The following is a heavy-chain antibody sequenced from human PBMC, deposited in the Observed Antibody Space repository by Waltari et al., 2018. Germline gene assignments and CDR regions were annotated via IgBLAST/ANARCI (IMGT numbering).Heavy chain of an antibody. V-gene: IGHV3-48*03. CDR2: ISSSGSTI. J-gene: IGHJ4*02. CDR1: GFTFSSYE. D-gene: IGHD3-22*01. CDR3: ATDRDTSGPTFDY. Sequence: EMQLVESGGGLVQPGGSLRLSCAASGFTFSSYEMNWVRQAPGKGLEWVSYISSSGSTIYYADTVKGRFTISRDNSKNPLYLQMNSLRAEDTAVYYCATDRDTSGPTFDYWGQGTLVTVSS.